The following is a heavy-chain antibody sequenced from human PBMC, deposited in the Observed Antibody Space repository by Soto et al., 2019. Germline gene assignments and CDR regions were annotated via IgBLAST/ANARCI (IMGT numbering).Heavy chain of an antibody. Sequence: VQLVESGGGLVQPGRSLRLSCAASGFTFDDYAMHWVRQAPGKGLEWVSGISWNSGSIGYADSVKGRFTISRDNAKNSLYLQMNSLRAEDTALYYCTVTTGYWGQGTLVTVSS. V-gene: IGHV3-9*01. CDR3: TVTTGY. CDR1: GFTFDDYA. J-gene: IGHJ4*02. CDR2: ISWNSGSI. D-gene: IGHD4-17*01.